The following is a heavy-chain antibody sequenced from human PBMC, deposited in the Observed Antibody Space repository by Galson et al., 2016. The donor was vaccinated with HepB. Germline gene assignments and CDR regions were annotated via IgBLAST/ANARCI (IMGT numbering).Heavy chain of an antibody. Sequence: PALVKPTQTLTLTCTVSGFSLTYARVGVTWIRQPPGKALEWLAHIFSIDEISYNTSLKSRLTISKDPSKSQVVLTMTNVEPVDTATYFCARSVGFSYGYTDLGQGTLVTVSS. CDR3: ARSVGFSYGYTD. V-gene: IGHV2-26*01. D-gene: IGHD3-16*01. J-gene: IGHJ4*02. CDR1: GFSLTYARVG. CDR2: IFSIDEI.